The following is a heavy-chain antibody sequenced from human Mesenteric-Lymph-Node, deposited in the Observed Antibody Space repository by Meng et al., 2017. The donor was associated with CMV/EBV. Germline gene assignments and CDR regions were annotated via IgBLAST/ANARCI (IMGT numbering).Heavy chain of an antibody. CDR3: GKGCFGARFVCYYGMDV. CDR1: GFTFDNYV. V-gene: IGHV3-9*01. J-gene: IGHJ6*02. CDR2: ISWNSGSI. Sequence: GGSLRLSCVASGFTFDNYVMNWVRQTPGRGLEWVSGISWNSGSIGYADSVKGRFTISRDNAKNTLYLQMNSLRTEDTALYYCGKGCFGARFVCYYGMDVWGQGTTVTVSS. D-gene: IGHD2-8*01.